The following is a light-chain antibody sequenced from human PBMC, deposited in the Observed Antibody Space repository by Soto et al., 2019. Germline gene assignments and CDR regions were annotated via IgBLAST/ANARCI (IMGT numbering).Light chain of an antibody. CDR1: LGISNY. V-gene: IGKV1-27*01. J-gene: IGKJ4*01. CDR3: QKYNSAPRT. CDR2: AAS. Sequence: DVQMTQAPSSLSASVGDRVTITCRASLGISNYLAWYQQKPGKVPKLLIYAASILQSGVPSRFSGSGSWTDFTLTISSLQPEDVANYYCQKYNSAPRTFGGGTKVEIK.